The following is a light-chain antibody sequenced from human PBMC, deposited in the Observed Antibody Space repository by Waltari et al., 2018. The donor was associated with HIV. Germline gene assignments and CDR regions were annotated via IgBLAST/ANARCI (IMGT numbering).Light chain of an antibody. J-gene: IGKJ1*01. Sequence: IQITQSPSSLSASVGDTVTYTCRAIQTIHTFLNWYQQQPGKAPKVLIYDSTSLERGVPGRFRGSGSGTDFTLDIIGLEAEDFATYFCQQSYITPWTFGQGTKIEI. CDR3: QQSYITPWT. CDR2: DST. V-gene: IGKV1-39*01. CDR1: QTIHTF.